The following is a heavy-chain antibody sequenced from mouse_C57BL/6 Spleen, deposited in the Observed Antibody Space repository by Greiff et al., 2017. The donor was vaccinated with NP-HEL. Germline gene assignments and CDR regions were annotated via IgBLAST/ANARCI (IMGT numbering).Heavy chain of an antibody. CDR3: ARRGLYDGYYDWYFDV. CDR1: GFTFSDYY. CDR2: INYDGSST. V-gene: IGHV5-16*01. D-gene: IGHD2-3*01. J-gene: IGHJ1*03. Sequence: EVQRVESEGGLVQPGSSMKLSCTASGFTFSDYYMAWVRQVPEKGLEWVANINYDGSSTYYLDSLKSRFIISRDNAKNILYLQMSSLKSEDTATYYCARRGLYDGYYDWYFDVWGTGTTVTVSS.